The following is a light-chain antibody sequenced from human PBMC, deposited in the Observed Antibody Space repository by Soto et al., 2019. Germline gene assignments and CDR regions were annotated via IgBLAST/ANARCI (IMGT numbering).Light chain of an antibody. CDR2: EVS. Sequence: QSALTQPASVSGSPGQSITISCTGTSSDVGGYNYVSWYQQHPGKAPKLMIYEVSNRPSGVSNRFSGSKSGNTASLTISGLQAEDDADYYCSSYTSSSTLLYVFGTGTKLTVL. J-gene: IGLJ1*01. V-gene: IGLV2-14*01. CDR3: SSYTSSSTLLYV. CDR1: SSDVGGYNY.